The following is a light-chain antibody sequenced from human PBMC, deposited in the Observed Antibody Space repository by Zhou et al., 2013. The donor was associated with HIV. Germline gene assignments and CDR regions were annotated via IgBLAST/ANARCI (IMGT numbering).Light chain of an antibody. CDR3: QQYYGLALT. CDR2: AAS. J-gene: IGKJ4*01. V-gene: IGKV1-NL1*01. CDR1: QDISIS. Sequence: DIEMTQSPSTLSASVGDRVTITCRASQDISISLAWYQQKPGRAPKLLLYAASRLDSGVPSRFSGSGSGTDYTLTISSLQSEDFATYYCQQYYGLALTFGGGTKVEIK.